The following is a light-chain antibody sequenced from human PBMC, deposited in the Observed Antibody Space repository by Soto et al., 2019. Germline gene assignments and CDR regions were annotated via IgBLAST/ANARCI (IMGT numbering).Light chain of an antibody. CDR2: GAS. CDR1: QSVNDN. CDR3: QQYHNWPQT. Sequence: EIVMTQSTATLSVSPGERATLSCRASQSVNDNLAWYQQKPGQAPRLLIYGASARATGIPARFSGGGSGTEFSLTIGSLQPEDFAVYYCQQYHNWPQTFAQGTKVDI. J-gene: IGKJ1*01. V-gene: IGKV3-15*01.